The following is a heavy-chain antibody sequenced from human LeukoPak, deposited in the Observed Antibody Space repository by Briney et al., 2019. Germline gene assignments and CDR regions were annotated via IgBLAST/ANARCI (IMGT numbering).Heavy chain of an antibody. Sequence: KPSETLPLTCTVSGGSISGHYWSWIRQPPGKGLEWIGYIYYSGSTNYNPSLKSRVTISVDTSKNQLSLKLSSVTAADTAVYYCARGYCSSTSCYPLDYWGQGTLVTVSS. CDR2: IYYSGST. CDR1: GGSISGHY. V-gene: IGHV4-59*11. D-gene: IGHD2-2*01. CDR3: ARGYCSSTSCYPLDY. J-gene: IGHJ4*02.